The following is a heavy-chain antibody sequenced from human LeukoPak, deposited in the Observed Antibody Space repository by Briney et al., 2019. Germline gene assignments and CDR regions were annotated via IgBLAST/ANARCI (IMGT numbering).Heavy chain of an antibody. CDR2: IRSKAYGGTT. Sequence: PGRSLRLSCAASGFTFSSYAMHWVRQAPGKGLEWVGFIRSKAYGGTTEYAASVKGRFTISRDDSKSIAYLQMNSLKTEDTAVYYCTRSTAARTRSASFDYWGQGTLVTVSS. CDR1: GFTFSSYA. J-gene: IGHJ4*02. V-gene: IGHV3-49*04. CDR3: TRSTAARTRSASFDY. D-gene: IGHD2-2*01.